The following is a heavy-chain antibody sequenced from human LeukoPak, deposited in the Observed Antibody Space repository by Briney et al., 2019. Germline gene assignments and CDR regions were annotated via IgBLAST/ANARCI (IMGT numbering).Heavy chain of an antibody. CDR1: GYTFTSYG. Sequence: ASVKVSCKASGYTFTSYGISWVRQAPGQGLEWMGWISAYNGNTNYAQKLQDRVTMTTDTSTSTAYMELRSLRSDDTAVYYCARAPLYYDSSGYYFYYWGQGTLVTVSS. V-gene: IGHV1-18*01. CDR2: ISAYNGNT. J-gene: IGHJ4*02. CDR3: ARAPLYYDSSGYYFYY. D-gene: IGHD3-22*01.